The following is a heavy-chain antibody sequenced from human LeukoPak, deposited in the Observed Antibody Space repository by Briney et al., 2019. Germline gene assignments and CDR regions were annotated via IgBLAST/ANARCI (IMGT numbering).Heavy chain of an antibody. CDR2: IIPIFGTA. CDR1: GGTFSSYA. D-gene: IGHD2-15*01. CDR3: ASPRGKYCSGGSCPLRDYYYYMDV. J-gene: IGHJ6*03. Sequence: GASVKVSCKASGGTFSSYAISWERQAPGQGLEWMGGIIPIFGTANYAQKFQGRVTITADKSTSTAYMELSSLRSEDTAVYYCASPRGKYCSGGSCPLRDYYYYMDVWGKGTTVTVSS. V-gene: IGHV1-69*06.